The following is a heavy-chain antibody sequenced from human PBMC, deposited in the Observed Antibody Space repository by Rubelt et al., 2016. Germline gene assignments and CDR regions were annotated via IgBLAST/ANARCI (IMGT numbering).Heavy chain of an antibody. Sequence: QLQLQESGPGLVKPSETLSLTCTVSGGSISGSSYYWGWIRQPPGKGLEWIGSIYYSGSTYYNPSLKSQVTISVDTSKNQFSLKVRSVTAADTAMYFCARDPQIWFDPWGQGTPVTVSS. J-gene: IGHJ5*02. CDR1: GGSISGSSYY. D-gene: IGHD2-21*01. CDR3: ARDPQIWFDP. V-gene: IGHV4-39*07. CDR2: IYYSGST.